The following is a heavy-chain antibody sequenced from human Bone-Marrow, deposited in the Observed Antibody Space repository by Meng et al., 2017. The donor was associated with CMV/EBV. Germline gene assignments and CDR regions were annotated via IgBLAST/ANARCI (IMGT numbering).Heavy chain of an antibody. CDR3: ARDYYDSSGYYDY. D-gene: IGHD3-22*01. V-gene: IGHV3-20*01. J-gene: IGHJ4*02. CDR1: GFTFDDYG. Sequence: GGSLRLSCAASGFTFDDYGMSWVRQAPGKWLEWVSGIKWNGGSTGYADSVKGRFTISRDNAKNSLYLQMNSLRAEDTALYHCARDYYDSSGYYDYWGQGTLVTVSS. CDR2: IKWNGGST.